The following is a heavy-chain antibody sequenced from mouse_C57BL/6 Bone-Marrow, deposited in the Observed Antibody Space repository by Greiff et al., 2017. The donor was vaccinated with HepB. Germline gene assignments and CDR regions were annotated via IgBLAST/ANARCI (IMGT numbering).Heavy chain of an antibody. CDR2: IYPGDGDN. J-gene: IGHJ2*01. CDR3: GRRLGADDY. Sequence: VKLMESGPELVKPGASVKISCKASGYAFSSSWMNWVKQRPGKGLEWIGRIYPGDGDNNYNGRFKGKTTLTADKTSSTASMRLSSQTSEDAAVYFCGRRLGADDYWGQGTTLTVSS. D-gene: IGHD4-1*01. V-gene: IGHV1-82*01. CDR1: GYAFSSSW.